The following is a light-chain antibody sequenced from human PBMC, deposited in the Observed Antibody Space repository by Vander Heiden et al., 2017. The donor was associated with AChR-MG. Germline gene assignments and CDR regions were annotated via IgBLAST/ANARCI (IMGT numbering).Light chain of an antibody. J-gene: IGKJ3*01. CDR1: QSVSSNY. CDR3: QQYGSSSLFT. CDR2: GAS. Sequence: EIVLTQSPGTLSLSPGERATLSCRASQSVSSNYLAWYQQRPGQAPRLLIYGASSRATGIPDRFSGCGSGTDFTLTISRLEPEDFAVYYCQQYGSSSLFTFGPGTKVDIK. V-gene: IGKV3-20*01.